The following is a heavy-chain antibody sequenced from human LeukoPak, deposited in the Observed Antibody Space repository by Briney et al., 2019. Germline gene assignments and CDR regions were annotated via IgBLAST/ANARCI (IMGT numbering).Heavy chain of an antibody. V-gene: IGHV1-58*02. Sequence: GTSVKVSCKASGFTFTSSAMQWVRQARGQRLEWIGWIVVGSGNTNYAQEFQERVTITRDMSTSTAYMELSSLRSEDTAVYYCATSTYSSSWRTPYSYWGQGTLVTVSS. CDR1: GFTFTSSA. CDR2: IVVGSGNT. D-gene: IGHD6-13*01. J-gene: IGHJ4*02. CDR3: ATSTYSSSWRTPYSY.